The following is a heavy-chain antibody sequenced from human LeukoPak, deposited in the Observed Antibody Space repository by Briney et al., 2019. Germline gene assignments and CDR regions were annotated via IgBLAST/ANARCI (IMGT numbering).Heavy chain of an antibody. CDR2: ISSSGSTI. Sequence: GGSLRLSCAASGFTFSSYEMNWVHQAPGKGLEWVSYISSSGSTIYYADSVKGRFTISRDNAKNSLYLQMNSLRAEDTAVYYCARRRLNYGGNSVDYWGQGTLVTVSS. V-gene: IGHV3-48*03. D-gene: IGHD4-23*01. CDR3: ARRRLNYGGNSVDY. CDR1: GFTFSSYE. J-gene: IGHJ4*02.